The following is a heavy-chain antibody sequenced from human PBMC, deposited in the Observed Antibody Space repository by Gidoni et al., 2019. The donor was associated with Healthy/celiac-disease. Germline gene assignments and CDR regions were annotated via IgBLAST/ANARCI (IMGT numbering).Heavy chain of an antibody. D-gene: IGHD3-3*01. J-gene: IGHJ4*02. CDR2: IYYSGST. CDR3: ARNDFWSGYYLGYFDY. Sequence: QLQLQESGPGLVKPSETLSLTCTVSGGSISSSSYYWGCLRQPPGKGLEWIGSIYYSGSTYYNPSLKSRVTISLDTSKNQFSLKLSSVTAADTAVYYCARNDFWSGYYLGYFDYWGQGTLVTVSS. CDR1: GGSISSSSYY. V-gene: IGHV4-39*01.